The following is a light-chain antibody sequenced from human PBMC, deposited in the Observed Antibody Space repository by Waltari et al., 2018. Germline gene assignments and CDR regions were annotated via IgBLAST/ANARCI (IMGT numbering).Light chain of an antibody. Sequence: FMLTQPHSASESPGKTVTISCTRSSGNIATNYVQWYQQRPGSAPTKVIYEDNQRPSGVPDRFSGSIDSSSNSASLIISGLKAEDEADYYCQSFDSSHVVFGGGTKLTVL. CDR2: EDN. J-gene: IGLJ2*01. V-gene: IGLV6-57*03. CDR3: QSFDSSHVV. CDR1: SGNIATNY.